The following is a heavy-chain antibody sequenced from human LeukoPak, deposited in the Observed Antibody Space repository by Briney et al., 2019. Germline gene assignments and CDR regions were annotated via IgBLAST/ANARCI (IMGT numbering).Heavy chain of an antibody. CDR3: AREFKSGYGMWA. J-gene: IGHJ5*02. Sequence: GGSLRLSCAASGFTFSSYAMSWVRQAPGKGLEWVSSITSSSDYIYYADSVKGRFTISRDNAENSLHLQMNSLRAEDTAVYYCAREFKSGYGMWAWGQGTLVTVSS. CDR1: GFTFSSYA. CDR2: ITSSSDYI. D-gene: IGHD5-18*01. V-gene: IGHV3-21*01.